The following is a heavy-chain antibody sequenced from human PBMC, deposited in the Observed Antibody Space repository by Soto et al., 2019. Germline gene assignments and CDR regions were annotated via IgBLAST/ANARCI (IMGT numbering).Heavy chain of an antibody. D-gene: IGHD1-26*01. V-gene: IGHV1-69*06. CDR3: ARDLGPYRPSAVTGSKCDRDG. CDR1: GDTFSRYA. Sequence: GASVKVSCKASGDTFSRYAISWVRQAPGQGLEWMGGIIPIFGTANYAQKFQGRVTITADKSTSTAYMELSSLRSEDTAVYYCARDLGPYRPSAVTGSKCDRDGWEQGTTVTVSS. J-gene: IGHJ6*01. CDR2: IIPIFGTA.